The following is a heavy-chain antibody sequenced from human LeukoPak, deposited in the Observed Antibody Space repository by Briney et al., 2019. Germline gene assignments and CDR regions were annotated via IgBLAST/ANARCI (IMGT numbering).Heavy chain of an antibody. CDR3: ARVRLTMIVRTGGWFDP. CDR2: IYHSGRT. CDR1: GGSISSSNW. V-gene: IGHV4-4*02. D-gene: IGHD3-22*01. Sequence: SGTLSLTCAVSGGSISSSNWWTWVRQPPGKGLEWIGEIYHSGRTNYNPSLKSRVTLSIDKSKNQFSLKLSSVTAADTAVYYCARVRLTMIVRTGGWFDPWGQGTLVTVSS. J-gene: IGHJ5*02.